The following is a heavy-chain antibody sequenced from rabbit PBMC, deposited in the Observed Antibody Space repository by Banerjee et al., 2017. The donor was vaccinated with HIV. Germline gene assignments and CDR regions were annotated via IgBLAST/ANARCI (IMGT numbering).Heavy chain of an antibody. D-gene: IGHD8-1*01. CDR1: GFDFSSYG. CDR3: ARDYADGSYYYYFGL. CDR2: IDPVFGST. Sequence: QEQLVESGGGLVQPGGSLKLSCKASGFDFSSYGVSWVRQAPGKGLEWIGYIDPVFGSTYSASWVNGRFTISSHNAQNTLYLQLNSLTAADTATYFCARDYADGSYYYYFGLWGPGTLVTVS. J-gene: IGHJ4*01. V-gene: IGHV1S47*01.